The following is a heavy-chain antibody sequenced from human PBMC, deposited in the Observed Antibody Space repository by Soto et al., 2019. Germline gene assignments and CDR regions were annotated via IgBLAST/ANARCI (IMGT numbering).Heavy chain of an antibody. CDR2: INPNSGGT. Sequence: DSVKVSCKASGYTFTGYYMHWVRQAPGQGLEWMGWINPNSGGTNYAQKFQGRVTMTRDTSISTAYMELSRLRSDDTAVYYCASYDFWSGPGAFDIWGQGTMVTVSS. J-gene: IGHJ3*02. D-gene: IGHD3-3*01. CDR3: ASYDFWSGPGAFDI. CDR1: GYTFTGYY. V-gene: IGHV1-2*02.